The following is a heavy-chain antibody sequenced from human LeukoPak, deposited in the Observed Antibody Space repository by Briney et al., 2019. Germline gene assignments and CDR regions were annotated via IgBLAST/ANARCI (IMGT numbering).Heavy chain of an antibody. V-gene: IGHV3-23*03. D-gene: IGHD5-12*01. J-gene: IGHJ4*02. Sequence: GGSLRLSCAASGFXFSSYAMSWVRQAPGEGLECVSVIYTSGDTYYVDSVKGRFTFCRDNSKNTLYLQMNSLRAEDTAVYYCARDSGYSGYSDYWGQGTLVTVSS. CDR1: GFXFSSYA. CDR2: IYTSGDT. CDR3: ARDSGYSGYSDY.